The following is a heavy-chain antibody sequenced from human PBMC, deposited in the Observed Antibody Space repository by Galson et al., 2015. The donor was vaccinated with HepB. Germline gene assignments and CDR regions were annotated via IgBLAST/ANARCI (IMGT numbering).Heavy chain of an antibody. CDR3: ARDADWVLDL. V-gene: IGHV1-18*01. D-gene: IGHD3-9*01. Sequence: SVKVSCKASGYTFTSHGISWVRQAPGQGLEWVGWISSYRGNTKYAQKFQGRVTMTKDTSTSTVYMEVRSLRFDDTAVYYCARDADWVLDLWGQGTLVTVSS. CDR1: GYTFTSHG. CDR2: ISSYRGNT. J-gene: IGHJ5*02.